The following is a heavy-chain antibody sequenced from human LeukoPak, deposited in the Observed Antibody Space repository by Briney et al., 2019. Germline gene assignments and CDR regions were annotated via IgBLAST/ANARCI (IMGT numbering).Heavy chain of an antibody. CDR2: IYYSGST. CDR1: GGSISSYY. J-gene: IGHJ2*01. CDR3: AREGRYFDWLHWYFDL. V-gene: IGHV4-59*01. Sequence: PSETLSLTCTVSGGSISSYYWSWIRQPPGKGLEWIGYIYYSGSTNYNPSLKSRVTISVDTSKNQFSLKLSSVTAADMAVYYCAREGRYFDWLHWYFDLWGRGTLVTVSS. D-gene: IGHD3-9*01.